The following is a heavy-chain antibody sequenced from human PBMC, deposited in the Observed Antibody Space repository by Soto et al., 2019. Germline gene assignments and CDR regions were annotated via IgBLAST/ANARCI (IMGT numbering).Heavy chain of an antibody. Sequence: SCRGGGDSSTSCWMSRVRQMPGKGLEWMGRIDPSDSYTNYSPSFQGHVTISADKSISTAYLQWSSLKASDTAMYYCARTNYYYYGMDVWGQGTTVTVSS. J-gene: IGHJ6*02. CDR3: ARTNYYYYGMDV. CDR2: IDPSDSYT. CDR1: GDSSTSCW. V-gene: IGHV5-10-1*01.